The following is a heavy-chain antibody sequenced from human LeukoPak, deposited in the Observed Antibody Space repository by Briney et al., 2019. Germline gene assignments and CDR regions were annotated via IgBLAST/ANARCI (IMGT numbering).Heavy chain of an antibody. J-gene: IGHJ6*02. CDR3: ARSSFGSHRQDGMDA. CDR1: GFTVSSYG. D-gene: IGHD1-26*01. Sequence: PGGSLRLSCAASGFTVSSYGMHWVCQAPGKGLEWVAVIWYDGSNKYYADSVKGRFTISRDNSKNTVYLQMNSLRADDTAVYYCARSSFGSHRQDGMDAWGQGTTVTVSS. V-gene: IGHV3-33*01. CDR2: IWYDGSNK.